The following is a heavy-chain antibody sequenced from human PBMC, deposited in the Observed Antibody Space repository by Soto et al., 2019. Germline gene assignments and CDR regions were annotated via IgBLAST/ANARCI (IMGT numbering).Heavy chain of an antibody. J-gene: IGHJ6*02. D-gene: IGHD3-9*01. CDR2: IFYNEKN. CDR1: GGSMRSYY. Sequence: QVELRESGPGLVKPSETLSLTCNVSGGSMRSYYWTWMRQSPGKGLEWLENIFYNEKNNLNPSLKSRLSISVDTSKKKFSLMLSSVTAEDTAIYYCARDSTGCGLDVWGQGTTVTVSS. CDR3: ARDSTGCGLDV. V-gene: IGHV4-59*01.